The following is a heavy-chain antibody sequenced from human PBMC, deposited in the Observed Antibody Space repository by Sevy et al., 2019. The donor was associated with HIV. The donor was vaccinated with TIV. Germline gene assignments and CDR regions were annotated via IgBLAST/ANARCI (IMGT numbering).Heavy chain of an antibody. CDR3: AREDIADRHFDY. CDR1: GFTFSDYY. Sequence: GGSLRLSCAASGFTFSDYYINRIRQAPGKGLEWVSYISSSGSTIYYTDSVKGRFTISRDNAKNSLYLQMNSLRVEDTAVYYCAREDIADRHFDYWGQGTLVTVSS. V-gene: IGHV3-11*01. J-gene: IGHJ4*02. D-gene: IGHD6-6*01. CDR2: ISSSGSTI.